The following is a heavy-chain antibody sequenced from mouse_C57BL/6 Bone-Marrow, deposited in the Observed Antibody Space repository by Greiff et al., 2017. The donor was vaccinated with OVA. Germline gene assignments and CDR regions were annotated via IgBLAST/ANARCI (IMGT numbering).Heavy chain of an antibody. CDR2: ISSGGSYT. J-gene: IGHJ1*03. D-gene: IGHD6-1*01. CDR1: GFTFSSYG. CDR3: ARRYSANSHCYFDV. Sequence: EVKLMESGGDLVKPGGSLKLSCAASGFTFSSYGMSWVRQTPDKRLEWVANISSGGSYTYYPDNVKGRFTLSRDNAKNTLYMQMRRLKSEDNALYYCARRYSANSHCYFDVWGTGTTVTVSS. V-gene: IGHV5-6*02.